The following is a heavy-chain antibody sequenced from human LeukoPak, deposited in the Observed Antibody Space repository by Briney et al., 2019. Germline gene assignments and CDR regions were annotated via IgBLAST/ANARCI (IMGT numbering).Heavy chain of an antibody. Sequence: GRSLRLSCAASGFTFSSYAMHWVRQAPGKGLEWVAVISYDGSNKYYADSVKGRFTISRDNSKNTLYLQMNSLRAEDTAVYYCARPPTVTTSGTDYWGQGTLVTVSS. CDR3: ARPPTVTTSGTDY. J-gene: IGHJ4*02. CDR2: ISYDGSNK. CDR1: GFTFSSYA. V-gene: IGHV3-30-3*01. D-gene: IGHD4-17*01.